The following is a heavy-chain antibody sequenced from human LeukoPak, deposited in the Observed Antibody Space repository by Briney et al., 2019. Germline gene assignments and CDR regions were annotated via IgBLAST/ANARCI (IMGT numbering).Heavy chain of an antibody. CDR2: ISGGGETT. CDR1: GFTFNNYA. Sequence: GGSLRLSCAASGFTFNNYAMNWVRQAPGKGLEWVSSISGGGETTYYADSAKGRFTISRDNSKNTLFLQMNSLRAEDTAVYYCAKGRDRIAVAGVFDSWGQGTLVTVSS. CDR3: AKGRDRIAVAGVFDS. D-gene: IGHD6-19*01. V-gene: IGHV3-23*01. J-gene: IGHJ4*02.